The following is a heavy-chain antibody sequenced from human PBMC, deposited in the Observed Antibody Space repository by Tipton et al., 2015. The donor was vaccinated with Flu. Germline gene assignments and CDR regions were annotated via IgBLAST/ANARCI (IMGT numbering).Heavy chain of an antibody. CDR1: GDSISSYY. CDR3: AKESSGLLGKVGGTPFGVVYYFDY. D-gene: IGHD3-3*01. Sequence: GLVKPSETLSLTCTVSGDSISSYYWSWIRQPAGKGLEWIGRVYKSGSTNYNPSLKSRVTMSVDTPKNRIFLKLSSVTAADTAVYYCAKESSGLLGKVGGTPFGVVYYFDYWGHGTLVTVSS. CDR2: VYKSGST. J-gene: IGHJ4*01. V-gene: IGHV4-4*07.